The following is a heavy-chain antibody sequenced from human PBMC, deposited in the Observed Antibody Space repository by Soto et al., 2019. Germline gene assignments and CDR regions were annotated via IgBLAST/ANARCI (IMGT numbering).Heavy chain of an antibody. D-gene: IGHD1-26*01. V-gene: IGHV4-59*01. CDR1: GGSISSYY. CDR2: IYYSGST. CDR3: ARSTIVGATTGAFDI. J-gene: IGHJ3*02. Sequence: SETLSLTCTVSGGSISSYYWSWIRQPPGKGLEWIGYIYYSGSTNYNPSLKSRVTISVDTSKNQFSLKLSSVTAADTAVYYCARSTIVGATTGAFDIWGQGIMVTVSS.